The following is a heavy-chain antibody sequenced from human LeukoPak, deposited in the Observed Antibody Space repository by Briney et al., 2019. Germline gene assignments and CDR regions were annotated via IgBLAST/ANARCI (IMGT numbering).Heavy chain of an antibody. J-gene: IGHJ4*02. CDR3: ATARNFRFEY. CDR2: MNGEGTTI. V-gene: IGHV3-74*01. D-gene: IGHD1-7*01. Sequence: PSGGSLRLSCATSGLTFRNTWMHWVRQAPGKGLMWVSRMNGEGTTIDYADSVKGRFTVSRDYAKNTLFLQMNNLRTEDTALYFCATARNFRFEYWGQGSLVIVSA. CDR1: GLTFRNTW.